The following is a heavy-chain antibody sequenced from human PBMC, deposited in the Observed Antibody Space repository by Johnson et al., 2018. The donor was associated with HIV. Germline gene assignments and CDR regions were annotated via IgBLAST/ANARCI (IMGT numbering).Heavy chain of an antibody. Sequence: VQLVESGGGVVQPGGSLRLSCAASGFTFNNAWMSWVRQAPGKGLEWVGRIKSKTDGGTTDYAAPVKGRFTISRDDSKNTLYLQMNSLRAEDTAVYYCASFWATGACDIWGQGTMVTVSS. V-gene: IGHV3-15*05. CDR3: ASFWATGACDI. CDR2: IKSKTDGGTT. CDR1: GFTFNNAW. D-gene: IGHD3-10*01. J-gene: IGHJ3*02.